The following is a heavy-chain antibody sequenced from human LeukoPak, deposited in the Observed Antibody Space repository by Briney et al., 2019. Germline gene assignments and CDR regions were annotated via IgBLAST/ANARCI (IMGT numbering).Heavy chain of an antibody. V-gene: IGHV5-10-1*01. J-gene: IGHJ4*02. Sequence: GESLRISCKGSGYSFTSFWITWVRQMPGKGLEWMGRIDPSDSYTNYSPSFQGHVTISADKSINTAYLHWSSLRASDTAMFYCARHSGLDYWGQGTLVTVSS. D-gene: IGHD6-19*01. CDR1: GYSFTSFW. CDR2: IDPSDSYT. CDR3: ARHSGLDY.